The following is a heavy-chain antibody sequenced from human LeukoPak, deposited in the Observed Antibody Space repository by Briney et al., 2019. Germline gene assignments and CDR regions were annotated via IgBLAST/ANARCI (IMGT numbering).Heavy chain of an antibody. CDR1: GFTFSSYG. Sequence: PGGALRLSCAASGFTFSSYGMHWVRQAPGKGLEGVAVISYDGSNKYYADSVKGRFTISRDNSKNTLYLQMNSLRADDTAVDYCAKDWSGGWALDYWGQGTLVTVSS. J-gene: IGHJ4*02. V-gene: IGHV3-30*18. CDR3: AKDWSGGWALDY. D-gene: IGHD3-3*01. CDR2: ISYDGSNK.